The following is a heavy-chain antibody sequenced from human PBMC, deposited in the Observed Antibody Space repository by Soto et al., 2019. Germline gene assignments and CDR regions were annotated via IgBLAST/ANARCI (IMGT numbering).Heavy chain of an antibody. D-gene: IGHD6-6*01. CDR1: GGSITSSSHY. CDR3: ARSSITPRLFMYPFDY. CDR2: IYYDGNT. V-gene: IGHV4-39*01. Sequence: QLQLQESGPGLVKPSETLSLTCTVSGGSITSSSHYWGWIRQPPGKGLECIGNIYYDGNTYYNPSLKSRVTTALDTSKNQFALSLSSVTAADTAVYYCARSSITPRLFMYPFDYWGQGTLVTVSS. J-gene: IGHJ4*02.